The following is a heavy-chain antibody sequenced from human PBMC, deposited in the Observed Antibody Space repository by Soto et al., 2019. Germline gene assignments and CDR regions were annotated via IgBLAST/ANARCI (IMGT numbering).Heavy chain of an antibody. CDR2: IYFTGNT. D-gene: IGHD6-25*01. V-gene: IGHV4-39*01. CDR3: AGQTFTIAAASYGRSNWFDP. J-gene: IGHJ5*02. Sequence: SETLSLTCTASGGSITSSSHFWGWVRQPPGKGLEWIGTIYFTGNTCYTPSLKSRLTMSIDTSKNEFSLRLNSVTAADTAVYYCAGQTFTIAAASYGRSNWFDPWGPGTLVTVSS. CDR1: GGSITSSSHF.